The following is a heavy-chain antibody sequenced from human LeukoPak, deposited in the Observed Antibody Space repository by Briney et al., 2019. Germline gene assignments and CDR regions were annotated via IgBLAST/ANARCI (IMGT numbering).Heavy chain of an antibody. CDR3: AKDAGTFYFNY. J-gene: IGHJ4*02. CDR1: GFTFDDYT. Sequence: PGGSLRLSCAASGFTFDDYTMHWVRQAPGEGLEWVSLISWDGGSTYYADSVKGRFTISRDNSKNSLYLQMNSLRTEDTALYYCAKDAGTFYFNYWGQGTLVTVSS. V-gene: IGHV3-43*01. D-gene: IGHD6-13*01. CDR2: ISWDGGST.